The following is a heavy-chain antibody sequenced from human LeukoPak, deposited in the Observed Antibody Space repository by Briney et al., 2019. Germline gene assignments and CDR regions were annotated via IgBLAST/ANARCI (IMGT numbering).Heavy chain of an antibody. Sequence: GASVKVSCKASGYTFTGYYMHWVRQAPGQGLEWMGWINPNSGGTNYAQKFQGRVTMTRDTSISTAYMELSRLRSEDTAVYYCARQRGGQYEDAFDIWGQGTMVTVSS. CDR2: INPNSGGT. J-gene: IGHJ3*02. D-gene: IGHD2-8*01. CDR1: GYTFTGYY. CDR3: ARQRGGQYEDAFDI. V-gene: IGHV1-2*02.